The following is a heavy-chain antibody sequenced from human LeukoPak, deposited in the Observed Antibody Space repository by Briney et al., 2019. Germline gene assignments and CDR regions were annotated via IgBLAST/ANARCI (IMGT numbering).Heavy chain of an antibody. J-gene: IGHJ3*02. CDR2: IRSKANSYAT. CDR3: TRLVPYYDFWSGSLYAFDI. V-gene: IGHV3-73*01. Sequence: HPGGSLRLSCAASGFTFSGSAMHWVRQASGKGLEWVGRIRSKANSYATAYAASVKGRFTISRDDSKNTAYLQMNSLKTEDTAVYYCTRLVPYYDFWSGSLYAFDIWGQGTMVTVSS. CDR1: GFTFSGSA. D-gene: IGHD3-3*01.